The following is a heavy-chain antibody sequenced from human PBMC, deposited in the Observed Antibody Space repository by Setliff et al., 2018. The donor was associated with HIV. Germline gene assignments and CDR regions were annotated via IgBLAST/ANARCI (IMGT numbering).Heavy chain of an antibody. CDR2: IYYSGST. Sequence: SETLSLTCTVSGGSIRSHYWSWIRQPPGKGLEWIGNIYYSGSTNYNPSLKSRVTISVDTSKNQFSLKLSSVTAAETAVYYCATCSVGWSREEHPRPDGAFDIWGQGTMVTVSS. CDR1: GGSIRSHY. J-gene: IGHJ3*02. V-gene: IGHV4-59*08. D-gene: IGHD3-3*01. CDR3: ATCSVGWSREEHPRPDGAFDI.